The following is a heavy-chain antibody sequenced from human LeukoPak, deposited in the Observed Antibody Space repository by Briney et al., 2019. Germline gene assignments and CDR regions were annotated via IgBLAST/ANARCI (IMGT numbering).Heavy chain of an antibody. J-gene: IGHJ4*02. CDR3: ARSTYYDFWSGYLAYFDY. Sequence: KPSETLSLTCTVSGGSISSYYCSWIRQPPGKGLEWIGYIYYSGSTNYNPSLKSRVTLSVDTSKNQFSLKLSSVTAADTAVYYCARSTYYDFWSGYLAYFDYWGQGTLVTVSS. CDR2: IYYSGST. D-gene: IGHD3-3*01. V-gene: IGHV4-59*01. CDR1: GGSISSYY.